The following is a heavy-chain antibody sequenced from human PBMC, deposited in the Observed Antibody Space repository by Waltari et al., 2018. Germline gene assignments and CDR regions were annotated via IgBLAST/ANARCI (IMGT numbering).Heavy chain of an antibody. D-gene: IGHD4-4*01. CDR1: GFSLSTSGMR. CDR3: ARMTTVTMAFDY. J-gene: IGHJ4*02. Sequence: QVTLKESGPALVKPTQTLTLTCTFSGFSLSTSGMRVSWIRQPPGKALEWLARIDWDDDKFYSTSLKTRLTISKDTSKNQVVLTMTNMDPVDTATYYCARMTTVTMAFDYWGQGTLVTVSS. V-gene: IGHV2-70*04. CDR2: IDWDDDK.